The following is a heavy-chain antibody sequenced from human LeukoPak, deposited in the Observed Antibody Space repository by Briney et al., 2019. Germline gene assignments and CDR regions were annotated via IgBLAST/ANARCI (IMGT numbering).Heavy chain of an antibody. CDR2: IHYSGYT. CDR3: ASDGGGNWFDP. CDR1: GGSIGSLY. Sequence: PSETLSLTCTVSGGSIGSLYWSWIRQSPGKGLEWIGYIHYSGYTYHNPSLTGRVTISVDVSRNQFPLRLTSVTAADTAIYYCASDGGGNWFDPWGQGTLVTVSS. D-gene: IGHD3-16*01. V-gene: IGHV4-59*01. J-gene: IGHJ5*02.